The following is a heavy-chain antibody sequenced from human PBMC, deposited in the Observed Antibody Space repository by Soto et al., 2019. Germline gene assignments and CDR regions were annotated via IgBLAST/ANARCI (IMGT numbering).Heavy chain of an antibody. CDR3: AREFAQQQLVRGFYYYYGMDV. D-gene: IGHD6-13*01. CDR2: IYTSGST. Sequence: SETLSLTCTVSGGSISSYYWSWIRQPAGKGLEWIGRIYTSGSTNYNPSLKSRVTMSVDTSKNQFSLKLSSVTAADTAVYYCAREFAQQQLVRGFYYYYGMDVWGQGTTVPVSS. J-gene: IGHJ6*02. CDR1: GGSISSYY. V-gene: IGHV4-4*07.